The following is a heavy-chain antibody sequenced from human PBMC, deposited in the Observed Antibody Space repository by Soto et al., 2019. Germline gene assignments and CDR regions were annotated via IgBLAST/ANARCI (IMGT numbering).Heavy chain of an antibody. CDR3: ASDQGSPVTRGDWFDP. V-gene: IGHV3-30-3*01. CDR2: ISYDGSDI. J-gene: IGHJ5*02. D-gene: IGHD2-15*01. Sequence: GGSLRLSCAASGFMFSTYAMHWVRRAPGKGLEWVAVISYDGSDIYYGDSGKGRFTISRDNPRNTLYLEMNSLQTEDTAVFYCASDQGSPVTRGDWFDPWGQGTLVTVSS. CDR1: GFMFSTYA.